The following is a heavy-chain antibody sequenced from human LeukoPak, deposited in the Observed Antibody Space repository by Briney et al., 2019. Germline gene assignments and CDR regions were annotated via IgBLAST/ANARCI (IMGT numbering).Heavy chain of an antibody. V-gene: IGHV3-15*01. J-gene: IGHJ5*02. CDR2: IKSKNVGGTT. Sequence: TGGSLRLSCAASGFTFNNAWMNWVRQAPGKGLEWVGRIKSKNVGGTTDYAAPVKGRFTISRGDSKNTVYLQMNSLKIEDTAVYYCTSHAAFDPWGQGTLVTVSS. CDR1: GFTFNNAW. CDR3: TSHAAFDP.